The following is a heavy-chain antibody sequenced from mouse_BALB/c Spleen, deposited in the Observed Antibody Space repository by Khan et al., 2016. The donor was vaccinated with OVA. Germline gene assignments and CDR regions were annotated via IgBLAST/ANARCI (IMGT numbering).Heavy chain of an antibody. CDR2: ISYSGNT. CDR1: GYSITSDYA. D-gene: IGHD1-1*01. Sequence: EVKLLESGPGLVKPSQSLSLTCTVTGYSITSDYAWNWIRQFPGNKLEWMGYISYSGNTKYNPSLKSRISITRDTSKNQFFLQLNSVTTEDTATYYCARVYAGIFDYWGQGTTLTVSS. J-gene: IGHJ2*01. V-gene: IGHV3-2*02. CDR3: ARVYAGIFDY.